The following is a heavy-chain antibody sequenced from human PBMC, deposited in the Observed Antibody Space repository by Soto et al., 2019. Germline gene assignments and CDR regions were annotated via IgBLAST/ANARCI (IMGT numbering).Heavy chain of an antibody. Sequence: QAQLVQSGAEVKKPGASVKVSCKASGYSFTTYIISWVRQTAGQGLEWMGWIAAYNGNPNYPQNLQGRVTMTIDPSTSTAYMGLTSLRSDDTAVYYCARIAAESDFAMDVWGQGTTVTVSS. J-gene: IGHJ6*02. D-gene: IGHD6-25*01. V-gene: IGHV1-18*01. CDR1: GYSFTTYI. CDR2: IAAYNGNP. CDR3: ARIAAESDFAMDV.